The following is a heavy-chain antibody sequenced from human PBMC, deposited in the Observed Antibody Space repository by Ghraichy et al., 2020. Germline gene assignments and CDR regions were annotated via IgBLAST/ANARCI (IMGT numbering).Heavy chain of an antibody. V-gene: IGHV1-46*01. CDR2: INPSGGST. D-gene: IGHD3-3*01. Sequence: ASVKVSCKASGYTFTSYYMHWVRQAPGQGLEWMGIINPSGGSTSYAQKFQGRVTMTRDTSTSTVYMELSSLRSEDTAVYYCAREWSTIFGVVSGMDVWGQGTTVTVSS. CDR3: AREWSTIFGVVSGMDV. J-gene: IGHJ6*02. CDR1: GYTFTSYY.